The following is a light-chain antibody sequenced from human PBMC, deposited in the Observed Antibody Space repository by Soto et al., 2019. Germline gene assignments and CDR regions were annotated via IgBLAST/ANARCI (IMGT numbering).Light chain of an antibody. V-gene: IGLV1-40*01. CDR2: ANN. Sequence: QSVLTQPPSVSGAPGQGITISCTGTRSNLGAGYDVHWYQQLPGAAPKLLIYANNKRPSGVLDRFSGSKSGTSASLAITGLQAEDEADYYCQSYDYTLSGAWVFGGGTKLTVL. J-gene: IGLJ3*02. CDR3: QSYDYTLSGAWV. CDR1: RSNLGAGYD.